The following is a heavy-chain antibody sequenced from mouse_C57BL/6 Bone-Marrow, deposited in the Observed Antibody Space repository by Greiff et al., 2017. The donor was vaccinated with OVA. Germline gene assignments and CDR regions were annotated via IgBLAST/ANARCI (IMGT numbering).Heavy chain of an antibody. D-gene: IGHD1-1*01. CDR2: IDPENGDT. CDR3: TPYYYGSRGGFAY. J-gene: IGHJ3*01. CDR1: GFNIKDDY. V-gene: IGHV14-4*01. Sequence: VHVKQSGAELVRPGASVKLSCTASGFNIKDDYMHWVKQRPEQGLEWIGWIDPENGDTEYASKFQGKATITADTSSNTAYLQLSSLTSEDTAVYYCTPYYYGSRGGFAYWGQGTLVTVSA.